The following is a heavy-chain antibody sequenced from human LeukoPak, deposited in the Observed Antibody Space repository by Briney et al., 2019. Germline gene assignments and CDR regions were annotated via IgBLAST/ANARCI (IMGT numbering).Heavy chain of an antibody. CDR2: ISSTSYYI. V-gene: IGHV3-21*01. D-gene: IGHD3-9*01. Sequence: GGSLGLSCAASGFTFSRYSLNWVRQAPGKGLEWVSSISSTSYYIYYVDSVKGRFTISRDNAKNSLYLQMNSLRADDTAVYYCVTYYDTLTRNYVDYWGQGTLVTVSS. CDR1: GFTFSRYS. CDR3: VTYYDTLTRNYVDY. J-gene: IGHJ4*02.